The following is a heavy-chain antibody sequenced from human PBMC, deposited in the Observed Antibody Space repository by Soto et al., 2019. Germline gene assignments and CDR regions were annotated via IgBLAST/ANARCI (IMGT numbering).Heavy chain of an antibody. V-gene: IGHV3-72*01. D-gene: IGHD1-26*01. J-gene: IGHJ4*02. Sequence: DVQLVQSGGGLVQPGGSLRLSCVGSGFSFSDHYMDWVRQAPGKGLEWVARIRKETNGYSTQYAASVKGRFTISRDDSKNSVYLQVNSLNTDDTVVYSGARGGSYRPFDYWGQGTLGTVSS. CDR2: IRKETNGYST. CDR1: GFSFSDHY. CDR3: ARGGSYRPFDY.